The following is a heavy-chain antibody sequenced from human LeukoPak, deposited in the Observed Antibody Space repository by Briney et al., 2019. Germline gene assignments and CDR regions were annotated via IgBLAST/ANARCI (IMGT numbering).Heavy chain of an antibody. CDR1: GFSFNDYS. J-gene: IGHJ4*02. V-gene: IGHV3-21*01. CDR3: ARAKGIAVADL. D-gene: IGHD6-19*01. Sequence: GGSLRLSCAASGFSFNDYSMNWVRQAPGKGLEWVSSISSDSNHIYYVNSVRGRFTISRDNAKNSLYLQMSNLSAEDTALYYCARAKGIAVADLWGQGTLVTVSS. CDR2: ISSDSNHI.